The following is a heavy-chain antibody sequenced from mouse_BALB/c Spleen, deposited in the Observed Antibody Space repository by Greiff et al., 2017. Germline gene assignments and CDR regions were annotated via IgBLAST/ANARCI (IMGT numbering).Heavy chain of an antibody. CDR1: GFTFTDYY. D-gene: IGHD2-4*01. CDR3: ARAADYYDYPLYAMDY. J-gene: IGHJ4*01. V-gene: IGHV7-3*02. Sequence: EVQRVESGGGLVQPGGSLRLSCATSGFTFTDYYMSWVRQPPGKALEWLGFIRNKANGYTTEYSASVKGRFTISRDNSQSILYLQMNTLRAEDSATYYCARAADYYDYPLYAMDYWGQGTSVTVSS. CDR2: IRNKANGYTT.